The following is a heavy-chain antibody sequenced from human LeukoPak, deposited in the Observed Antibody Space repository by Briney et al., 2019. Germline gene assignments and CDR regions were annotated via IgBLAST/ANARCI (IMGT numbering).Heavy chain of an antibody. CDR3: ARDRGYYYDSSGYYYVSDAFDI. Sequence: GGSLRLSCAASGFTFSSYAMNWVRQAPGKGLEWVSYISSSGSTIYYADSVKGRFTISRDNAKNSLYLQMNSLRAEDTAVYYCARDRGYYYDSSGYYYVSDAFDIWGQGTMVTVSS. J-gene: IGHJ3*02. V-gene: IGHV3-48*03. D-gene: IGHD3-22*01. CDR1: GFTFSSYA. CDR2: ISSSGSTI.